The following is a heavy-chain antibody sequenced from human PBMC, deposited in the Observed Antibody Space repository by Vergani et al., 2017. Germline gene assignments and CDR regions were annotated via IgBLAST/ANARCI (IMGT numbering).Heavy chain of an antibody. CDR2: FYTGGGT. V-gene: IGHV4-61*02. J-gene: IGHJ6*02. CDR1: GGSISSGSYY. Sequence: QVQLQESGPGLVRPSQTLSLTCTVSGGSISSGSYYWSWFRQPAGKGLEWIGRFYTGGGTSYNPSLKSRVTISVDTSKNQFSLQLSSVTAADTADYYCARGPLYSTTWPFLLLDMDVWGQGTTVTVSS. CDR3: ARGPLYSTTWPFLLLDMDV. D-gene: IGHD6-13*01.